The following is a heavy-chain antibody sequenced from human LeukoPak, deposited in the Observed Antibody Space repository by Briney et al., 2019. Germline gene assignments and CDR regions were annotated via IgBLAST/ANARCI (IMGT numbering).Heavy chain of an antibody. Sequence: PSETLSLTCTVSGGSISSYYWSWIRQPPGKGLEWIGYIYYSGSTNYNPSLKSRVTISVDTSKNQFSLKLSSVTAADTAAYYCARESSSSANFDYWGQGTLVTVSS. CDR3: ARESSSSANFDY. CDR2: IYYSGST. V-gene: IGHV4-59*01. CDR1: GGSISSYY. D-gene: IGHD6-13*01. J-gene: IGHJ4*02.